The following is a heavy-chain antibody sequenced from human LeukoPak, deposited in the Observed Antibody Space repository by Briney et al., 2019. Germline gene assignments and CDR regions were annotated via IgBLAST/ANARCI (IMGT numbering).Heavy chain of an antibody. CDR2: ISGSGDNT. Sequence: PGGSLRLSCAASGFNFGSYSMTWVRQAPGKGLEWVSAISGSGDNTYYADSVKGRFTVSRDNSKNTLYVQMKSLRAEDTAVYYCAKDFVVVPGNVNYFDYWGQGTLVTVSS. D-gene: IGHD2-21*02. CDR3: AKDFVVVPGNVNYFDY. J-gene: IGHJ4*02. CDR1: GFNFGSYS. V-gene: IGHV3-23*01.